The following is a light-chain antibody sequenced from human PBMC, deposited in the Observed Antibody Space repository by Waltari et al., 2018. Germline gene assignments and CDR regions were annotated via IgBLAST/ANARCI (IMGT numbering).Light chain of an antibody. V-gene: IGKV3-11*01. CDR1: QSVGTY. CDR3: QQRTDWPPLT. J-gene: IGKJ4*01. Sequence: EIVLTQSPATLSLSPGGRATLPCRARQSVGTYLAWYQPKPGQAPRLLISDASYRASGIPARFSGSGSGTDFTLTISSLEPEDFAIYYCQQRTDWPPLTFVGGTKVEIK. CDR2: DAS.